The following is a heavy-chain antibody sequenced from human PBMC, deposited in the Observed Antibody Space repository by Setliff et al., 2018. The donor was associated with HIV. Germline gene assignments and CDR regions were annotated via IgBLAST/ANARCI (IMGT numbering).Heavy chain of an antibody. D-gene: IGHD4-17*01. Sequence: ASVKVSCKASGYTFTGYYIHWVRQAPGQGLEWMGWINPNSSDTNYAQKFQGRVTMTRDTSISTAYMDLSRLRSDDTAVYYCARRVPPIPSGDLDYWGQGTLVTVSS. CDR2: INPNSSDT. CDR1: GYTFTGYY. V-gene: IGHV1-2*02. CDR3: ARRVPPIPSGDLDY. J-gene: IGHJ4*02.